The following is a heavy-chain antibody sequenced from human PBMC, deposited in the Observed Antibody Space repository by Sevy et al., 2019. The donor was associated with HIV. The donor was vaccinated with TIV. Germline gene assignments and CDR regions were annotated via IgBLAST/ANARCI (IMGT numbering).Heavy chain of an antibody. CDR1: GYSFSSYA. Sequence: GGSLRLSCVVSGYSFSSYAISWVRQAPGKGLEWVSTINGRGGSTYYADSVKGRFTKSRDNPKDTQFLQMIDLRVDSTAMYYCARPSPRIAAAASAFYDNWGQGTLVIVSS. D-gene: IGHD6-13*01. J-gene: IGHJ1*01. CDR2: INGRGGST. CDR3: ARPSPRIAAAASAFYDN. V-gene: IGHV3-23*01.